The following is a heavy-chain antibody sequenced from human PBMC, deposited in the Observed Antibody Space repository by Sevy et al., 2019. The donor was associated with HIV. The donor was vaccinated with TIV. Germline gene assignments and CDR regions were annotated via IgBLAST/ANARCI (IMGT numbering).Heavy chain of an antibody. V-gene: IGHV1-2*02. CDR3: ARDDYYGWGSYYNGLPGRFDP. D-gene: IGHD3-10*01. CDR1: GYNFKGYY. Sequence: ASVKVSCEASGYNFKGYYIHWVRQAPGKGLEWMGWINSNTGGTIYAEDFEGRVTLTRDTSISTVYVELTGLTAGDTAVYYCARDDYYGWGSYYNGLPGRFDPWGQGTLVTVSS. J-gene: IGHJ5*02. CDR2: INSNTGGT.